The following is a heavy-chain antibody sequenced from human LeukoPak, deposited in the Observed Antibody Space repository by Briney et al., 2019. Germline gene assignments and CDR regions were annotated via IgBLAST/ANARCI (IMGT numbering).Heavy chain of an antibody. J-gene: IGHJ5*02. CDR3: ARRVVGAMQDNWFDP. D-gene: IGHD1-26*01. CDR1: GYTFTGYY. Sequence: ASVKVSCKASGYTFTGYYMHWVRQAPGQGLEWMGWINPNSGGTNYAQKFQGRVTMTRDTSISTAYMELSRLRSDDTAVYYCARRVVGAMQDNWFDPWGQGTLVTVSS. V-gene: IGHV1-2*02. CDR2: INPNSGGT.